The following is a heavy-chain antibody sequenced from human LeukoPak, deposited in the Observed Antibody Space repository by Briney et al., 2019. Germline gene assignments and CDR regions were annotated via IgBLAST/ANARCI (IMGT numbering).Heavy chain of an antibody. Sequence: GRSLRLSCEASGFSFKNYGMHWVRQAPGKGLEWVAVIWCDGGSIHYAESVKGRFTISRDNSKNTLYLQMSSLRVEDTAVYHRARDVAWSGLYNWGQYYYYYMDVWGIGTTVIVSS. CDR2: IWCDGGSI. V-gene: IGHV3-33*01. J-gene: IGHJ6*03. D-gene: IGHD7-27*01. CDR1: GFSFKNYG. CDR3: ARDVAWSGLYNWGQYYYYYMDV.